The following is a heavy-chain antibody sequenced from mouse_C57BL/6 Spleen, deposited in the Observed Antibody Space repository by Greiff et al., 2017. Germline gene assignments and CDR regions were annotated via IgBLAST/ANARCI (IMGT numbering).Heavy chain of an antibody. J-gene: IGHJ4*01. Sequence: VQLVESGPGLVLPSQSLSITCTVSGFSLTSYCVHWVRQSPGQGLEWLGVIWRGGSTDYNAPFISSLSICKDNSKSQVFFKMNSLQAEDTAIYYCARGAGSSPECAMDDWGKGTTVTVSS. D-gene: IGHD1-1*01. CDR3: ARGAGSSPECAMDD. CDR1: GFSLTSYC. V-gene: IGHV2-2*01. CDR2: IWRGGST.